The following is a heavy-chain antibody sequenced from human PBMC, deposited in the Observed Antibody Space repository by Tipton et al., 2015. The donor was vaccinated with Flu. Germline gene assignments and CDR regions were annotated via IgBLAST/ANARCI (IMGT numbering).Heavy chain of an antibody. D-gene: IGHD3-10*01. CDR1: GGTFSTYGGTFSTYA. CDR2: IIPIFGTP. J-gene: IGHJ6*02. V-gene: IGHV1-69*18. Sequence: QVQLVQSGAEVKKPGSSVKVSCKASGGTFSTYGGTFSTYAVTWVRQAPGHGLEWMGKIIPIFGTPNYAPKFQGRVTITADESTSTAYMELSSLRSDDTAVYYCARSPMVRGVTKVDVWGQGTTVTVSS. CDR3: ARSPMVRGVTKVDV.